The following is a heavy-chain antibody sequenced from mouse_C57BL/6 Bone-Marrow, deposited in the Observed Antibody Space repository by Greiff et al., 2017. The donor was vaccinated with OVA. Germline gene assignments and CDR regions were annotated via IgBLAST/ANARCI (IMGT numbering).Heavy chain of an antibody. CDR2: IYPGDGDT. D-gene: IGHD3-2*02. CDR1: GYAFSSSW. Sequence: LEESGPELVKPGASVKISCKASGYAFSSSWMNWVKQRPGKGLEWIGRIYPGDGDTNYNGKFKGKATLTADKSSSTAYMQLSSLTSEDAAVYFCARSAQEDYWGQGTTLTVSS. CDR3: ARSAQEDY. V-gene: IGHV1-82*01. J-gene: IGHJ2*01.